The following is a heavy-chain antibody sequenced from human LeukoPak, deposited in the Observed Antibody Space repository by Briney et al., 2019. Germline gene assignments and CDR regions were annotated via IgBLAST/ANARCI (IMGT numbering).Heavy chain of an antibody. V-gene: IGHV3-30*18. CDR3: AKDSYDYVWGSYRFDY. CDR1: GFTFSSYG. CDR2: IPYDGSNK. J-gene: IGHJ4*02. D-gene: IGHD3-16*02. Sequence: GGSLRLSCAASGFTFSSYGMHWVRQAPGKGLEWVAVIPYDGSNKYYADSVKGRFTISRDNSKNTLYLQMNSLRAEDTAVYYCAKDSYDYVWGSYRFDYWGQGTLVTVSS.